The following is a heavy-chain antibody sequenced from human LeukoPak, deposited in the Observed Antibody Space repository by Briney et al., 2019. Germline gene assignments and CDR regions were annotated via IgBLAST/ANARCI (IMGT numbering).Heavy chain of an antibody. CDR2: IYYSGST. Sequence: PSETLSLTCTVSGGSISSYYWSWLRQPPGKGLEWIGYIYYSGSTNYNPSLKSRVTISVDTSKNQFSLKLSSVTAADAAVYYCARVDIVATTPGRFDPWGQGTLVTVSS. D-gene: IGHD5-12*01. V-gene: IGHV4-59*01. CDR1: GGSISSYY. J-gene: IGHJ5*02. CDR3: ARVDIVATTPGRFDP.